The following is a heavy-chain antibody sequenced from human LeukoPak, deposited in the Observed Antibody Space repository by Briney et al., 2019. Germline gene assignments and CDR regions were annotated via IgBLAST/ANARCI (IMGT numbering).Heavy chain of an antibody. J-gene: IGHJ5*01. D-gene: IGHD6-13*01. CDR3: ATDSSSWNIFDS. CDR1: GFTFSSYG. V-gene: IGHV3-33*01. Sequence: PGRSLRLSCAASGFTFSSYGMHWVRQAPGKGLEWVAVIWYDGSNKYYANSVKGRFTISRDNSKNTVLLQMDSLSDDDTAIYYCATDSSSWNIFDSWGQGTLVTVSS. CDR2: IWYDGSNK.